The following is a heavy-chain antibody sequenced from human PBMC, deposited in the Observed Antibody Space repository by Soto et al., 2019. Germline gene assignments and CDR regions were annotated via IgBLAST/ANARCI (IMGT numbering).Heavy chain of an antibody. CDR2: IYHSGST. J-gene: IGHJ5*02. Sequence: PETLSLTCAVSGGSISSSNWWSWVRQPPGKGLEWIGEIYHSGSTNYNPSLKSRVTISVDKSRNQFSLKLSSVTAADTAVYYCARSMGDSWFDPWGQGTLVTVSS. D-gene: IGHD3-16*01. V-gene: IGHV4-4*03. CDR1: GGSISSSNW. CDR3: ARSMGDSWFDP.